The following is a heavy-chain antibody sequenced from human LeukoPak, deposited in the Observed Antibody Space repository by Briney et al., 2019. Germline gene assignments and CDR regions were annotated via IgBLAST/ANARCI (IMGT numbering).Heavy chain of an antibody. CDR2: INTYTGNT. CDR3: GRDHQYDFDY. CDR1: GYSFASYG. J-gene: IGHJ4*02. V-gene: IGHV1-18*03. Sequence: ASXKVSCKASGYSFASYGISXVRQAPGQXXEWMGWINTYTGNTXXAQKFXGRVTXTXDTSTNTVCLELRSLRSDDMAVYYCGRDHQYDFDYWGQGTLVTVSS. D-gene: IGHD2-2*01.